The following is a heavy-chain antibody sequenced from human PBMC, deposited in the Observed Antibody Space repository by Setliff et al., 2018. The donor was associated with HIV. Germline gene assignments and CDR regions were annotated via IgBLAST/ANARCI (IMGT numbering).Heavy chain of an antibody. CDR2: IYYSGSI. CDR3: VRNHEWALGT. D-gene: IGHD1-26*01. Sequence: SETLSLICTVSGGSITSYFWSWIRQPPGKGLEWIGYIYYSGSINYNPFLWSRASISMDKPRNYFSLEMASMTAADTAVYFCVRNHEWALGTWGQGLLVTVSS. V-gene: IGHV4-59*12. CDR1: GGSITSYF. J-gene: IGHJ5*02.